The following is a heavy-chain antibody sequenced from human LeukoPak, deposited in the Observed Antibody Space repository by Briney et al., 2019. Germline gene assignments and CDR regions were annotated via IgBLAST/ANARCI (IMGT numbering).Heavy chain of an antibody. Sequence: PGGSLRLSCEASEFTLKDYWMHWVRQGPGKGLVWVSRINSDGSSASYADSVKGRFTISRDNSKNTLYLQMNSLRAEDTAVYYCARPQLGYSGYDYTSYWGQGTLVTVSS. V-gene: IGHV3-74*01. J-gene: IGHJ4*02. CDR1: EFTLKDYW. CDR2: INSDGSSA. D-gene: IGHD5-12*01. CDR3: ARPQLGYSGYDYTSY.